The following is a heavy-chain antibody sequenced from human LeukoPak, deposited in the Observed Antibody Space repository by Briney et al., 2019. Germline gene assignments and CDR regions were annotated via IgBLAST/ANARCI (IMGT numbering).Heavy chain of an antibody. V-gene: IGHV3-23*01. CDR2: IGGSGGST. J-gene: IGHJ4*02. CDR3: ARDSTYYYDSGSSGPHYFDN. Sequence: GGSLRLSCAASGFTFSSYAMSWVRQAPGKGLEWVSAIGGSGGSTYYADSVKGRFTISRDNSKNTLYLQLNSLRAEDTAVYYCARDSTYYYDSGSSGPHYFDNWGQGTLVTVSS. CDR1: GFTFSSYA. D-gene: IGHD3-10*01.